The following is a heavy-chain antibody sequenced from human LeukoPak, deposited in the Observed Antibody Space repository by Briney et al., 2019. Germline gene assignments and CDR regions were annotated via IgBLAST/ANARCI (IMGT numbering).Heavy chain of an antibody. CDR3: ARGGTIFGVLTH. V-gene: IGHV4-59*10. CDR2: IYTSGTT. J-gene: IGHJ4*02. Sequence: SETLSLTCAVYGGSFSGYYWSWIRQPAGKGLEWIGRIYTSGTTNYNPSLKSRVTMSVDTSKNQISLRLSSVTAADTAVYYCARGGTIFGVLTHWGQGTLATVSS. CDR1: GGSFSGYY. D-gene: IGHD3-3*01.